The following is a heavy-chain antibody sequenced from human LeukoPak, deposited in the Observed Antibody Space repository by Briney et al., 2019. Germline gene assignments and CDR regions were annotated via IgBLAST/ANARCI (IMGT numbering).Heavy chain of an antibody. CDR3: ARPVVVPAAFDY. V-gene: IGHV3-7*01. J-gene: IGHJ4*02. CDR1: GFSFRHYG. CDR2: IKQDGSEK. D-gene: IGHD2-2*01. Sequence: GGSLRLSCVTSGFSFRHYGLPWVRRAPGKGLEWVANIKQDGSEKYYVDSVKGRFTISGDNAKNSLYLQMNSLRAEDTAVYYCARPVVVPAAFDYWGQGTLVTVSS.